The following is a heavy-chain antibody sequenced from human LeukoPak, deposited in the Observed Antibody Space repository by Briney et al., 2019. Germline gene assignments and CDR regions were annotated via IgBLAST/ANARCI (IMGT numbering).Heavy chain of an antibody. CDR3: TRPSGWYAFDI. CDR2: IRSKANSYAT. Sequence: GGSLRLSCAASGFTFSGSAMHWVRQASGKGLEWVGRIRSKANSYATAYAASVKGRFTISRDDSKNTAYLQMNSLKTEDTAVCYCTRPSGWYAFDIWGQGTMVTVSS. V-gene: IGHV3-73*01. D-gene: IGHD6-19*01. CDR1: GFTFSGSA. J-gene: IGHJ3*02.